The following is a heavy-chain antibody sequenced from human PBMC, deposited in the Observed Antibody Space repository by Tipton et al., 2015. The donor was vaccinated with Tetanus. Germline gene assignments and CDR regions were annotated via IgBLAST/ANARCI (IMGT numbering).Heavy chain of an antibody. Sequence: QLVQSGPEVKKPGASVKVSCKASGYTFTGYYMHWVRQAPGQGLEWMGRINPNSGGTNYAQKFQGRVTMTRDTSISTAYIELSRLRSDDTAVYYCARAPWDCSSTSCYTVRDNWFDPWGQGTLVTVSS. CDR3: ARAPWDCSSTSCYTVRDNWFDP. J-gene: IGHJ5*02. CDR2: INPNSGGT. V-gene: IGHV1-2*06. CDR1: GYTFTGYY. D-gene: IGHD2-2*02.